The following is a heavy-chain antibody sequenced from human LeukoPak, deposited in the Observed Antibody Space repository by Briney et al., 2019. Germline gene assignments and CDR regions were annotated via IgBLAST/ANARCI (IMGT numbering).Heavy chain of an antibody. D-gene: IGHD2-21*02. CDR2: ISSSSSYI. V-gene: IGHV3-21*01. CDR1: GFTFSSYS. J-gene: IGHJ4*02. CDR3: ARDLCGGDCYPTFDY. Sequence: PGGSLRLSCAASGFTFSSYSMNWVRQAPGKGLEWVSSISSSSSYIYYADSVKGRFTISRDNAKNSLYLQMNNLRAEDTAVYYCARDLCGGDCYPTFDYWGQGTLVTVSS.